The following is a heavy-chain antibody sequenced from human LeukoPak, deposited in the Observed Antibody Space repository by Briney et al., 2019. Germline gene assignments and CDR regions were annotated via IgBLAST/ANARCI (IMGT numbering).Heavy chain of an antibody. J-gene: IGHJ4*02. CDR1: GFTFSSYE. D-gene: IGHD6-19*01. CDR3: ARSPTGSGWYYFDY. Sequence: GRSLRLSCAASGFTFSSYEMNWVRQAPGKGLEWVSYISGSRSTIYYADSVKGRFTISRDNAKNSLYLQMNSLRAEDTTVYYCARSPTGSGWYYFDYWGQGTLVTVSS. CDR2: ISGSRSTI. V-gene: IGHV3-48*03.